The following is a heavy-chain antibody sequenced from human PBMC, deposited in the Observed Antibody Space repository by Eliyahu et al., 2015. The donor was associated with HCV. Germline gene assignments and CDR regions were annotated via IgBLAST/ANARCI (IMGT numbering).Heavy chain of an antibody. CDR2: IDRGDKTI. Sequence: EVKLVESGGGVVQPGGSLRLSCAASGFTLGTYGMNWVRQSPDKGLEWVAHIDRGDKTIYYADSVKGRFTISRDIAKNSLNLQMDSLRDDDTAVYHCVRDGRADFDYWGPGTLVTVSS. V-gene: IGHV3-48*02. J-gene: IGHJ4*02. CDR1: GFTLGTYG. D-gene: IGHD3/OR15-3a*01. CDR3: VRDGRADFDY.